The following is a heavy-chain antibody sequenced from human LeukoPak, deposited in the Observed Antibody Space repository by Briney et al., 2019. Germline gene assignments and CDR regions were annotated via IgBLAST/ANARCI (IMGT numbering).Heavy chain of an antibody. CDR2: IYYSGST. J-gene: IGHJ6*04. Sequence: SETLSLTCTVSGGSISSSSYYWGWIRQPPGKGLEWIGSIYYSGSTYYNPSLKSRVTISVDTSKNQFSLKLSSVTAADTAVYYCARDLPVGSDVWGKGTTVTVSS. CDR1: GGSISSSSYY. CDR3: ARDLPVGSDV. D-gene: IGHD2-15*01. V-gene: IGHV4-39*07.